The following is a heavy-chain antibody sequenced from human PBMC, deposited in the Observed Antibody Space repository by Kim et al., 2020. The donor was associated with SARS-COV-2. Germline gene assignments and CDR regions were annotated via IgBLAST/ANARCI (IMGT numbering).Heavy chain of an antibody. D-gene: IGHD1-26*01. CDR3: AGWSGSFRSPWYFDL. J-gene: IGHJ2*01. V-gene: IGHV4-4*07. Sequence: SETLSLTCTVSGGSLSLYSWNWIRQPAGKGLEWIGRIFTTGSLNYNPSLKSRVTMSVDTSKNQFSLQLISVTAADTAIYYCAGWSGSFRSPWYFDLWGRG. CDR2: IFTTGSL. CDR1: GGSLSLYS.